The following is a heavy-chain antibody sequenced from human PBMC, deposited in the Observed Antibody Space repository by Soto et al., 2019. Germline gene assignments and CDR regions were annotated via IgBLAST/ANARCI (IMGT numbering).Heavy chain of an antibody. Sequence: PGGSLRLSCAASEFTLSSHWMHWVRQAPGKGLEWVSRISNDGSSTHYAESVKGRFTISRDNAKNTLYLQMNSLRAEDTAMYYCARGNGNWRNAFEIWGQGTMVTVSS. CDR2: ISNDGSST. CDR3: ARGNGNWRNAFEI. V-gene: IGHV3-74*01. D-gene: IGHD1-1*01. CDR1: EFTLSSHW. J-gene: IGHJ3*02.